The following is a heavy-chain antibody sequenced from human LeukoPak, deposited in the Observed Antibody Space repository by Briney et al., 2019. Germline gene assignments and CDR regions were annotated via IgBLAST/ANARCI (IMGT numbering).Heavy chain of an antibody. CDR2: IYYSGST. J-gene: IGHJ3*02. CDR3: ARALQPGVYAFDI. D-gene: IGHD6-13*01. Sequence: SETLSLTCTVSGAAISSYYWNWIRQPPGEGLEWIGYIYYSGSTNYNPSLKSRVTISVDTSKNQFSLKLSSVTAADTAVYYCARALQPGVYAFDIWGQGTMVTVSS. CDR1: GAAISSYY. V-gene: IGHV4-59*01.